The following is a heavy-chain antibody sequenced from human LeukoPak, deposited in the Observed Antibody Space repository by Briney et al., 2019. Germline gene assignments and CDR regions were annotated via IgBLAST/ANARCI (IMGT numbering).Heavy chain of an antibody. Sequence: PGGSLRLSCAASGFTVSSSYMTGVRQAPGKGLEWVSVLYSAGSTYYADSVKGRFTISRDNSKNTLYLQMNSLRAEDTAVYYCARGGASGWYDYWGQGTLVTVSS. J-gene: IGHJ4*02. CDR1: GFTVSSSY. CDR3: ARGGASGWYDY. CDR2: LYSAGST. D-gene: IGHD6-19*01. V-gene: IGHV3-53*01.